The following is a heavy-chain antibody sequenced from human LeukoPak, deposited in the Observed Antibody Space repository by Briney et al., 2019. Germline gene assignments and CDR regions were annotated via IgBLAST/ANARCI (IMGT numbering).Heavy chain of an antibody. Sequence: ASVKVSCKASGYTFTGYYMHWVRQAPGQGLEWMGRINPNSGGTNYAQKFQGRVTMTRDTSISTAYIELSRLRSDDTAVYYCARELRYYYDSSGYVLMFDPWGQGTLVTVSS. CDR1: GYTFTGYY. J-gene: IGHJ5*02. V-gene: IGHV1-2*06. D-gene: IGHD3-22*01. CDR2: INPNSGGT. CDR3: ARELRYYYDSSGYVLMFDP.